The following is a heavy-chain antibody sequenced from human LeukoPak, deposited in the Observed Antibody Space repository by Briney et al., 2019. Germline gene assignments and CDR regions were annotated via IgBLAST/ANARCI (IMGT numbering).Heavy chain of an antibody. CDR3: ARALADSRGYYLGFDY. CDR2: ISSSGSTI. D-gene: IGHD3-22*01. Sequence: PGGSLRLSCAASGFTFSSYEMNWVRQAPGKGLEWVSYISSSGSTIYYADSVKGRFTISRDNAKNSLYLQMNSLRAEDTAVYYCARALADSRGYYLGFDYWGQGTLVTVSP. V-gene: IGHV3-48*03. J-gene: IGHJ4*02. CDR1: GFTFSSYE.